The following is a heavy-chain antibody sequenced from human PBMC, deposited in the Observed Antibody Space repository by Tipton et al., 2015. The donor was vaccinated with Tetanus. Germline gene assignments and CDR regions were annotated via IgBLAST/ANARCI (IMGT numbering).Heavy chain of an antibody. Sequence: LRLTCTVSGGSISSFYWTWIRQPPGKGLEWIGYIFDTGSTNYNPSLKSRVTMSVDTSKNQFSLHLTSVTAADTAVYYCARGWGSSWYYFDNWGLGTLVTVSS. CDR3: ARGWGSSWYYFDN. J-gene: IGHJ4*02. CDR1: GGSISSFY. V-gene: IGHV4-59*01. CDR2: IFDTGST. D-gene: IGHD6-13*01.